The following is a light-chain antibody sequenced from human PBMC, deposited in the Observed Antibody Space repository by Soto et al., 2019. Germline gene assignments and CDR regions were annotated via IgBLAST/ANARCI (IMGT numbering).Light chain of an antibody. CDR1: STDVRGYNY. CDR3: SSYASTNGHYV. Sequence: QSVVTQPPSASGSAGQSVTISCTGTSTDVRGYNYVSWYQQHPGKAPELMIYEVSKRPSGVRDRFSGSKSGNTASLTVSGLQAEDEADYYCSSYASTNGHYVFGTGTKLTVL. V-gene: IGLV2-8*01. CDR2: EVS. J-gene: IGLJ1*01.